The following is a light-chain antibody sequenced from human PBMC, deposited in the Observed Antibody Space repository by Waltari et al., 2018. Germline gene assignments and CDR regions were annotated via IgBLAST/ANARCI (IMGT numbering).Light chain of an antibody. CDR2: EVS. CDR1: SSDVGDYNL. J-gene: IGLJ2*01. CDR3: CSYAGTNTWV. Sequence: QSALTQPASVSASPGQSITISCNGTSSDVGDYNLVSWDQQHPAKAPNPLIFEVSKRPTGVSNRFSASKSGNTASMTISGLQAEDEATYHCCSYAGTNTWVFGGGTKVTVL. V-gene: IGLV2-23*02.